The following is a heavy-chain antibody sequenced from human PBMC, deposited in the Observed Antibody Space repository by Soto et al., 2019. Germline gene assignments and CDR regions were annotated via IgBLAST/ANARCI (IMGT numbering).Heavy chain of an antibody. V-gene: IGHV4-59*01. Sequence: QVQLRESGPGLVKPSETLSLTCTVSSGSIGTYFWSWIRQPPGKGLEWIGYIYYSGTTNYNPSLMSRVTIFLDTSKNQFSLRLRSVTAADTAVYYCARGRGGTYDAFDIWGQGTLVTVSS. CDR3: ARGRGGTYDAFDI. CDR2: IYYSGTT. CDR1: SGSIGTYF. D-gene: IGHD1-26*01. J-gene: IGHJ3*02.